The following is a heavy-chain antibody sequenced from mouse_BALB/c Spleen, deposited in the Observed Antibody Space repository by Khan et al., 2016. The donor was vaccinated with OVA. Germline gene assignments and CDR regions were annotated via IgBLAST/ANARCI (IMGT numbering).Heavy chain of an antibody. V-gene: IGHV3-2*02. Sequence: EVELVESGPGLVKPSQSLSLTCTVTGYSITTNYAWDWIRQFPGNKLEWMGYIRYSGSPSYNPSLKSRISITRDTSKNQFFLQLNSVTTEDTATYYCARKNYYGYAVDYWGQGTSVTVSS. CDR1: GYSITTNYA. D-gene: IGHD1-1*01. CDR3: ARKNYYGYAVDY. CDR2: IRYSGSP. J-gene: IGHJ4*01.